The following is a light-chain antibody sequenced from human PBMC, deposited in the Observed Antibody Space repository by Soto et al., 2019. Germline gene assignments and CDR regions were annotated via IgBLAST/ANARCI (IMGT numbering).Light chain of an antibody. CDR2: DVS. CDR1: NIGSKS. V-gene: IGLV3-21*02. Sequence: SYELTQPPSVSVAPGQTARITCGGNNIGSKSVHWYQQKPGQAPVLVLYDVSGRPSGIPERLSGSNSGNTATLTISSVEAGNEADYSCQVGGRTADQVIFGGGTKVTVL. J-gene: IGLJ2*01. CDR3: QVGGRTADQVI.